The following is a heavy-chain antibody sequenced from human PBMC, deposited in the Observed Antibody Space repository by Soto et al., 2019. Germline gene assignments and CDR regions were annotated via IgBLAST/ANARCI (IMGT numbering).Heavy chain of an antibody. CDR2: ISSSSSTI. CDR3: AREDALVATISDNWFDP. CDR1: GFTSSSYS. J-gene: IGHJ5*02. V-gene: IGHV3-48*01. D-gene: IGHD2-15*01. Sequence: GGSLRLSCAASGFTSSSYSMNWVRQAPGKGLEWVSYISSSSSTIYYADSVKGRFTISRDNAKNSLYLQMNSLRAEDTAVYYCAREDALVATISDNWFDPWGQGTLVTVSS.